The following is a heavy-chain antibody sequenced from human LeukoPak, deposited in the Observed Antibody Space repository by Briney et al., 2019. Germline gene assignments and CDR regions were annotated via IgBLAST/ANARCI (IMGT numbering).Heavy chain of an antibody. J-gene: IGHJ4*02. CDR3: VRALMGTEDY. CDR1: GFTFSSYW. CDR2: IDSDGSST. V-gene: IGHV3-74*01. Sequence: GGSLRLSCAASGFTFSSYWMHWVRRAPGKGLVWVSRIDSDGSSTNYADSVKGRFTISRDNAKNTLYLQMNSLRAVDTAVYYCVRALMGTEDYWGQGTLVTVSS. D-gene: IGHD2-8*01.